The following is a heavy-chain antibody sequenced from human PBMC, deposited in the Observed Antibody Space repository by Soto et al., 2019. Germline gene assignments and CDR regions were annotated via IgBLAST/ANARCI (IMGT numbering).Heavy chain of an antibody. CDR2: ISYDGSKE. CDR1: GFTFNIYG. CDR3: AKVTDSSGWYPYYYGIDV. Sequence: QVQLVESGGGVVQPGKSLRLSCAASGFTFNIYGMQWVSQAPGKGLEWVAVISYDGSKEYYGDSVKGRFTISRDNSKNTLYMQMNSLRSEDTAVYYCAKVTDSSGWYPYYYGIDVWGQGTTVTISS. V-gene: IGHV3-30*18. D-gene: IGHD6-19*01. J-gene: IGHJ6*01.